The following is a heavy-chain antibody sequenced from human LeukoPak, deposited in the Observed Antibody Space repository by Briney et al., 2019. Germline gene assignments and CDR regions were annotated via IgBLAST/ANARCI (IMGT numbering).Heavy chain of an antibody. J-gene: IGHJ4*02. CDR2: IYTSGST. V-gene: IGHV4-61*02. CDR3: ARSVELATIPFDS. CDR1: GGSISSGSYY. Sequence: PSETLSLTCTVSGGSISSGSYYWSWIRQPAGKGLEWIGRIYTSGSTNYNPSLKSRVTISVDTSKNQFSLKLSSVTAADTAVYYCARSVELATIPFDSWGRGTLVTVSS. D-gene: IGHD5-24*01.